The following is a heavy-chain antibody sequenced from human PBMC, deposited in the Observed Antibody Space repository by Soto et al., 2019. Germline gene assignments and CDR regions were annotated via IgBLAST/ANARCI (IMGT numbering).Heavy chain of an antibody. Sequence: EVQLVESGGGLVKPGGSLRLSCAASGFTFSNAWMSWVRQAPGKGLEWVGRMKSKTDGGTTDYAAPVKGRFTISRDDSKNTLYLQMNRLKSEDTAVYYCTADRLPLPGYSGSYYCSGYFDYWGQGTLVTVSS. D-gene: IGHD1-26*01. CDR3: TADRLPLPGYSGSYYCSGYFDY. J-gene: IGHJ4*02. V-gene: IGHV3-15*01. CDR2: MKSKTDGGTT. CDR1: GFTFSNAW.